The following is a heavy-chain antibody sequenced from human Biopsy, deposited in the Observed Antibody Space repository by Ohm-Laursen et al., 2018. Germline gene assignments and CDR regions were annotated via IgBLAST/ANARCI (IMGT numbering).Heavy chain of an antibody. CDR2: IKKKSNNDAT. V-gene: IGHV3-73*01. Sequence: SLRLSCAASGFNLSAFALHWVRQASGRGLEWVGRIKKKSNNDATAYAESMKGRFSIFRDDSKSTSILQMNSLKIEDTAVYFCTRSAGYGYDYWGQGILVTVSS. D-gene: IGHD5-12*01. CDR1: GFNLSAFA. J-gene: IGHJ4*02. CDR3: TRSAGYGYDY.